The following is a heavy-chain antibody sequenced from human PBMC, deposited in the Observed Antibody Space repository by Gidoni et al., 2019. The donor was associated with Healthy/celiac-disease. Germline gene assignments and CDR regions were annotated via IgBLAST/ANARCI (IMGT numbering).Heavy chain of an antibody. D-gene: IGHD3-3*01. CDR3: ARASLGGIGVVRFIWFDP. J-gene: IGHJ5*02. Sequence: QVQLVQSGAEVKKPGASVKVSCKASGYTFTSYDINWVRQATGQGLEWMGWMNPNSGNTGYAQKFQGRVTMTRNTSISTAYMELSSLRSEDTAVYYCARASLGGIGVVRFIWFDPWGQGTLVTVSS. V-gene: IGHV1-8*01. CDR1: GYTFTSYD. CDR2: MNPNSGNT.